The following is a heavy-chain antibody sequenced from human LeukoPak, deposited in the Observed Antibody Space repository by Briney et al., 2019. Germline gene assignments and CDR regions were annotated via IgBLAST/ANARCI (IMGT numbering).Heavy chain of an antibody. CDR1: GGSISSGGYS. D-gene: IGHD5-18*01. CDR3: ARGHTAIGVPLFGSRQRRYYFDY. CDR2: INHSGST. V-gene: IGHV4-30-2*01. Sequence: SETLSLTCAVSGGSISSGGYSWSWIRQPPGKGLEWIGEINHSGSTNYNPSLKSRVTISVDTSKNQFSLKLSSVTAADTAVYYCARGHTAIGVPLFGSRQRRYYFDYWGQGTLVTVSS. J-gene: IGHJ4*02.